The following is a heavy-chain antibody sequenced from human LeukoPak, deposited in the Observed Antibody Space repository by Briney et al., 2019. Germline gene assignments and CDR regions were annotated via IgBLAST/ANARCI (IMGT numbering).Heavy chain of an antibody. V-gene: IGHV4-4*09. CDR2: IYSSGST. CDR1: GGSITSYY. Sequence: SETLSLTCTVSGGSITSYYWSWLRQPPGKGLEWIGFIYSSGSTNYNPSLRSRLTISVDTSKNQFSLKLNSVTAADTAVYYCARHFKHVRSGTQHWFDPWGQGTLVTVSS. CDR3: ARHFKHVRSGTQHWFDP. D-gene: IGHD1-14*01. J-gene: IGHJ5*02.